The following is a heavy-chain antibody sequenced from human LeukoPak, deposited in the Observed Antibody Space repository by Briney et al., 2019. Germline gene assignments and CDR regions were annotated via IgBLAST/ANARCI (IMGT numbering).Heavy chain of an antibody. V-gene: IGHV3-21*01. CDR2: ISSSSSYI. CDR3: ARESHCSSTSCFHYYYYYGMDV. J-gene: IGHJ6*02. Sequence: GGSLRLSCAASGFTFSSYSMNWVRQAPGKGVEWVSSISSSSSYIYYADSVKGRFTISRDNAKNSLYLQMTSLRAEDTAVYYCARESHCSSTSCFHYYYYYGMDVWGQGTTVTVSS. CDR1: GFTFSSYS. D-gene: IGHD2-2*01.